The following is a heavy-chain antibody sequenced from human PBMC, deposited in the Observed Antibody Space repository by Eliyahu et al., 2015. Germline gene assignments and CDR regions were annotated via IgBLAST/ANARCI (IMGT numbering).Heavy chain of an antibody. V-gene: IGHV5-51*01. Sequence: EVQLVQSGAEVKKPGESLKISCKGSGYSXXSYXXGXVRQMPGKGLEWMGIIYPGDSDTRYSPSFQGQVTISADKSISTAYLQWSSLKASDTAMYYCARHVSSSGWYNSVYYYYGMDVWGQGTTVTVSS. CDR3: ARHVSSSGWYNSVYYYYGMDV. CDR2: IYPGDSDT. J-gene: IGHJ6*02. D-gene: IGHD6-19*01. CDR1: GYSXXSYX.